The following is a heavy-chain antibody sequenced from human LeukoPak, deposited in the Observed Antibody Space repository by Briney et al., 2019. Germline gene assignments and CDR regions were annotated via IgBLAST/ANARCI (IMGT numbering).Heavy chain of an antibody. CDR2: ISSSSSTI. CDR3: AREPYDILTGYYKAGYDY. D-gene: IGHD3-9*01. J-gene: IGHJ4*02. V-gene: IGHV3-48*01. Sequence: GGSLRLSCAASGFTFSSYAMSWVRQAPGKGLEWVSYISSSSSTIYYADSVKGRFTISRDNAKNSLYLQMNSLRAEDTAVYYCAREPYDILTGYYKAGYDYWGQGTLVTVSS. CDR1: GFTFSSYA.